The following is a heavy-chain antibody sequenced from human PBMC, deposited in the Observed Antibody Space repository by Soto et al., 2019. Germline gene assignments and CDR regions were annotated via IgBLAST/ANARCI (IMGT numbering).Heavy chain of an antibody. J-gene: IGHJ5*02. V-gene: IGHV3-53*02. CDR1: GFTVSSNY. Sequence: EVQLVETXXGLIQPGGSLRLSCDVNGFTVSSNYMSWVRQAPGKGLEWVSVIYSGGTTYSADSGRGRFTISRDDSKNTLYLQMNILRSEDTAGYYCARALWSSSRWFDPLGQGTLVTVSS. CDR2: IYSGGTT. CDR3: ARALWSSSRWFDP. D-gene: IGHD6-6*01.